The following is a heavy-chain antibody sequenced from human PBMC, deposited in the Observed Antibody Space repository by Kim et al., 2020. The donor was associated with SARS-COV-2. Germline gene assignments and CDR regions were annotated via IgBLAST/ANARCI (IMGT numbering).Heavy chain of an antibody. CDR3: ASLGSGWSYN. CDR2: ISSSSSTV. Sequence: GGSLRLSCATSGFTFSSYSMDWVRQAPGKGLEWVSYISSSSSTVYYADSVKGRFTISRDNAKNSLYLQMNSLRDEDTAVYYCASLGSGWSYNWSQGTLVTVSS. V-gene: IGHV3-48*02. D-gene: IGHD6-19*01. J-gene: IGHJ4*02. CDR1: GFTFSSYS.